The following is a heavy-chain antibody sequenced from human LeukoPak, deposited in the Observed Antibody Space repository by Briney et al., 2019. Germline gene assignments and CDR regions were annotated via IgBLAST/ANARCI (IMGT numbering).Heavy chain of an antibody. CDR3: ALQPGYCSSASCSHFDF. D-gene: IGHD2-2*01. J-gene: IGHJ4*02. Sequence: GESLKISCKGSGYKFTNYWIVWVRQMPGKGLEWMGIIYPDDSNTRYSPSFQGQVTITVDKSFSTAYLQWNSLKASDTAMYYCALQPGYCSSASCSHFDFWGQGTLVTVSS. V-gene: IGHV5-51*01. CDR2: IYPDDSNT. CDR1: GYKFTNYW.